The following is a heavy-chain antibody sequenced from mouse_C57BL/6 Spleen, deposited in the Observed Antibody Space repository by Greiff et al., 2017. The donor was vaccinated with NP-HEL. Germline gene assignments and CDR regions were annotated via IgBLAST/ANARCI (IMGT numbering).Heavy chain of an antibody. Sequence: EVQLQQSGPELVKPGASVKISCKASGYTFTDYYMNWVKQSHGKSLEWIGDINPNNGGTSYNQKFKGKATLTVDKSSSTAYMELRSLTSEDSAVYYCARKSVWLRNFDYWGQSTTLTVSS. CDR3: ARKSVWLRNFDY. CDR2: INPNNGGT. CDR1: GYTFTDYY. J-gene: IGHJ2*01. V-gene: IGHV1-26*01. D-gene: IGHD2-2*01.